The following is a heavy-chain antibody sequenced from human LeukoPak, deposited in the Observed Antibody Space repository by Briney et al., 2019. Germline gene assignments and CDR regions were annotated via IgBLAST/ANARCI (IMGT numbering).Heavy chain of an antibody. CDR3: ARALPHRRLMDTTMEQHWFDP. Sequence: ASVKVSCKASGYIFTSYFMHWVRQAPGQGLEWMGLINPSGGSTRYAQKFQGRVTMTRDMSTSTGYMERSSLRTEDTAVYYCARALPHRRLMDTTMEQHWFDPWGQGTLVTVSS. J-gene: IGHJ5*02. D-gene: IGHD5-18*01. CDR2: INPSGGST. V-gene: IGHV1-46*01. CDR1: GYIFTSYF.